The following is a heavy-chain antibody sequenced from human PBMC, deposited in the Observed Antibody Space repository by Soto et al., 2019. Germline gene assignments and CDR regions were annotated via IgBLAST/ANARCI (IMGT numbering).Heavy chain of an antibody. Sequence: PSHTLSLTCAISGYSVSSNSAAWNVIRQSPSRGLEWLGRTYYKSKWNNDYALSVKSRITINPDTSKNQFSLHLYSVTPEDTAVYYCTGITWFRGMDVWGQGTPVTVSS. V-gene: IGHV6-1*01. CDR2: TYYKSKWNN. CDR3: TGITWFRGMDV. D-gene: IGHD3-10*01. J-gene: IGHJ6*02. CDR1: GYSVSSNSAA.